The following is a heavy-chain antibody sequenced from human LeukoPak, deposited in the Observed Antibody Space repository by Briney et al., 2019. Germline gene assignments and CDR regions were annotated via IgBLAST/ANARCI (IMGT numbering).Heavy chain of an antibody. CDR2: INPNSGGS. V-gene: IGHV1-2*02. CDR1: GYTFTGYY. CDR3: ARVHEWLVRTYSFDY. D-gene: IGHD6-19*01. Sequence: GASVKVSCKASGYTFTGYYMHWVRQAPGQGLEWMGWINPNSGGSDYAQKFQGRVTMTRDTSISTAYMELSRLRSDDTAVYYCARVHEWLVRTYSFDYWGQGTLVTVSS. J-gene: IGHJ4*02.